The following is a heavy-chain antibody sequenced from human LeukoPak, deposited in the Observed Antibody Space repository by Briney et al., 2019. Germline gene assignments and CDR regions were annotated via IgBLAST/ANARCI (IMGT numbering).Heavy chain of an antibody. CDR1: GFTFSRYW. J-gene: IGHJ4*02. D-gene: IGHD1-26*01. CDR3: VRDNRSYNFDY. V-gene: IGHV3-74*01. CDR2: IKSDVSST. Sequence: GGSLRLSCAASGFTFSRYWMHWVRQAPGKGLVWVSCIKSDVSSTSIADSATGRFTISRDNAKNTVYLQMNSLRAEDTAVYYCVRDNRSYNFDYWGQGTLVTVSS.